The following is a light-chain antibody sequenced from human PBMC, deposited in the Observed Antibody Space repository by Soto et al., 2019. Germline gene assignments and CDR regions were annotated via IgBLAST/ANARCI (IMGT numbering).Light chain of an antibody. CDR2: WAS. J-gene: IGKJ1*01. CDR1: QSVLYSSNNKNY. V-gene: IGKV4-1*01. Sequence: DIVMTQSPDSLAVSLGERATINCKSSQSVLYSSNNKNYLAWYQQKPGQPPKMLIYWASTRESGVPERFSGSGSGTDFTLTISGLQAEDVAVYYCQQYYSAPWMFGQGTNVEIK. CDR3: QQYYSAPWM.